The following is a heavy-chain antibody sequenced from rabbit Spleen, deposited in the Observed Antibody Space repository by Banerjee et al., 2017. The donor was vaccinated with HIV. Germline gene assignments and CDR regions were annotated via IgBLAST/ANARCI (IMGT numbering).Heavy chain of an antibody. CDR2: IEPIFGNR. CDR3: VRGASSTGYYSL. D-gene: IGHD1-1*01. J-gene: IGHJ3*01. CDR1: GFSFSSSYD. V-gene: IGHV1S43*01. Sequence: QEQLVESGGGLVQPGASLTLTCTASGFSFSSSYDMCWVRQAPGKGLEWIGYIEPIFGNRYYANWVNGRFTISSHNAQNTLYLQLNSLTAADTATYFCVRGASSTGYYSLWGQGTLVTVS.